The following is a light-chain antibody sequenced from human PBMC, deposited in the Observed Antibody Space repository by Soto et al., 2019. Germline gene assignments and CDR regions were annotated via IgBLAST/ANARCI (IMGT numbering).Light chain of an antibody. CDR2: TTF. Sequence: IQMTQSPSSLSASVGDRVTITCRASQAIRYDLGWYQQKPGKAPKLLIDTTFSLHSGVPSRFSGSGSGTDFTLTISSLQPEDFATYYCLQDYSYPRTFGQGTKVDIK. CDR1: QAIRYD. V-gene: IGKV1-6*01. J-gene: IGKJ1*01. CDR3: LQDYSYPRT.